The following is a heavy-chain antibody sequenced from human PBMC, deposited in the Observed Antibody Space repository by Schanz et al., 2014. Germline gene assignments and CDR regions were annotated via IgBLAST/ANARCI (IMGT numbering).Heavy chain of an antibody. CDR1: GFTFSNYW. CDR3: AKDAENTAMITDYFDY. V-gene: IGHV3-74*01. Sequence: EVQLVESGGGLVQPGGSLRLSCAASGFTFSNYWMHWVRQAPGKGLVWVSRINGDGSRTAYADSVRGRFTISRDNSKTTLYLQMNSLRAEDTAVYYCAKDAENTAMITDYFDYWGQGTLVTVSS. J-gene: IGHJ4*02. CDR2: INGDGSRT. D-gene: IGHD5-18*01.